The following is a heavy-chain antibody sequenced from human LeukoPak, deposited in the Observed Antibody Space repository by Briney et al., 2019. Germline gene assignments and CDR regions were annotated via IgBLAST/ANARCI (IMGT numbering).Heavy chain of an antibody. CDR1: GFTFSSYG. CDR2: IRYDGSNK. V-gene: IGHV3-30*02. J-gene: IGHJ4*02. D-gene: IGHD3-9*01. CDR3: AKGVDILTGYYDY. Sequence: SGGSLRLSCAASGFTFSSYGMHWVRQAPGKGLESVAFIRYDGSNKYYADSVKGRFTISRDNSKNTLYLQMNSLRAEDTAVYYCAKGVDILTGYYDYWGQGTLVTVSS.